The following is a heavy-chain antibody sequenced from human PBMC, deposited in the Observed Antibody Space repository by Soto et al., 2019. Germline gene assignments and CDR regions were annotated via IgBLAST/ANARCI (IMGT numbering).Heavy chain of an antibody. CDR1: GFTFSGSA. CDR2: IRSKANSYAT. D-gene: IGHD6-19*01. V-gene: IGHV3-73*01. Sequence: RGSLRLSCAASGFTFSGSAMHWVRQASGKGLEWVGRIRSKANSYATAYAASVKGRFTISRDDSKNTAYLQMNSLKTEDTAVYYCTRRDSSGWYRGGWYYYGMDVWGQGTTVTVSS. CDR3: TRRDSSGWYRGGWYYYGMDV. J-gene: IGHJ6*02.